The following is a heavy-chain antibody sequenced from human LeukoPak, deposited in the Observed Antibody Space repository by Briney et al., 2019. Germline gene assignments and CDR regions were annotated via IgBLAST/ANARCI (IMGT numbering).Heavy chain of an antibody. Sequence: GASVKVSCKASGYTFTGYYMHWVRQAPGQGLEWMGWINTNTGNPTYAQGFTGRFVFSLDTSVSTAYLQISSLKAEDTAVYYCARADLEMATMVSAFDIWGQGTMVTVSS. V-gene: IGHV7-4-1*02. D-gene: IGHD5-24*01. J-gene: IGHJ3*02. CDR3: ARADLEMATMVSAFDI. CDR1: GYTFTGYY. CDR2: INTNTGNP.